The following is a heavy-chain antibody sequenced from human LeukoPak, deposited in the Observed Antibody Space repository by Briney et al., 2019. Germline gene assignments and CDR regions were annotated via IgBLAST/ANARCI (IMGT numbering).Heavy chain of an antibody. CDR2: ISGSGGST. J-gene: IGHJ5*02. CDR1: GFTFSSYA. CDR3: SSSGYYYVGWFDP. V-gene: IGHV3-23*01. D-gene: IGHD3-22*01. Sequence: GSLSLSCAASGFTFSSYAMSWVRQAPGKGLEWVSAISGSGGSTYYADSVKGRFTISRDNSKNTLYLQMNSLRAEDTAVYYCSSSGYYYVGWFDPWGQGTLVTVSS.